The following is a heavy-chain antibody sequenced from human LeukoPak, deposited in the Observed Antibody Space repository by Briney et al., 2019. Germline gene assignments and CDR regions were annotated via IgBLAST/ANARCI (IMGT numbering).Heavy chain of an antibody. D-gene: IGHD2-2*01. J-gene: IGHJ4*02. CDR3: ASQSGYQLPSTFDY. CDR2: VHYSGST. Sequence: SETLSLTCTVSGGSISSYYWSWIRQPPGEGLEWIGYVHYSGSTIYNPSLRRRVTISVDTSKNQFSLRLSSVTAADTAVYYCASQSGYQLPSTFDYWGQGTLVTVSS. V-gene: IGHV4-59*08. CDR1: GGSISSYY.